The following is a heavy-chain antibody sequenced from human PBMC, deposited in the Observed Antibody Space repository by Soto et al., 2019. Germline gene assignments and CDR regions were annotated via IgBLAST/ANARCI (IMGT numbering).Heavy chain of an antibody. J-gene: IGHJ4*02. Sequence: ASVKVSCKASGYTFTSYGISWVRQAPGQGLEWMGWISAYNGNRNYAQKVQGRVTMTTDTSTNTAYMEVRSLRSDDTAVYYCARDQVGATWDYWGQGTLVTVSS. D-gene: IGHD1-26*01. V-gene: IGHV1-18*01. CDR3: ARDQVGATWDY. CDR1: GYTFTSYG. CDR2: ISAYNGNR.